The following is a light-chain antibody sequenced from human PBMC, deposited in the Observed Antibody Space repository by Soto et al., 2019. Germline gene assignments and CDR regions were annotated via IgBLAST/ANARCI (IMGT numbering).Light chain of an antibody. Sequence: QSVLTQPASVSGSPGQSITISCTGTSSDVGSYNLVSWYQQHPGKAPKLMIYEGSKRPSGVSNRFSGSKSGNTASLTISGLQAEVEADYYCCSYAGSSTWVFGGGTQLTVL. CDR2: EGS. CDR1: SSDVGSYNL. CDR3: CSYAGSSTWV. V-gene: IGLV2-23*01. J-gene: IGLJ3*02.